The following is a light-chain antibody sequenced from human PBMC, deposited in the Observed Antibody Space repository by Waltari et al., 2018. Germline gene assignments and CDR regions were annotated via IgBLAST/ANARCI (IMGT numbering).Light chain of an antibody. CDR2: DAS. V-gene: IGKV3-11*01. CDR3: QQRSNWPPKYT. J-gene: IGKJ2*01. Sequence: EIVLTQSPATLSLSPGERATLSCRASQSVSSYLAWYQQKPGQAPRRLIYDASNRATGITARFSGSGSGTDFTLTISSLEPEDFAVYYCQQRSNWPPKYTFGQGTKLEIK. CDR1: QSVSSY.